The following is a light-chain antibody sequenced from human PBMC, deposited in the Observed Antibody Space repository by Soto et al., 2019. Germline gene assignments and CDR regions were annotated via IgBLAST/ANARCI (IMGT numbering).Light chain of an antibody. CDR2: DGN. J-gene: IGLJ2*01. CDR1: SADYKY. CDR3: CSYAGKDTLIL. V-gene: IGLV2-11*01. Sequence: SALTQPRSVSGSPGQSVTISCTGTSADYKYVSWYQQHPGKAPKLIIYDGNKRPSGVPDRFSGSKSGNTASLTISGLRTEDEADFYCCSYAGKDTLILFGGGTKLTVL.